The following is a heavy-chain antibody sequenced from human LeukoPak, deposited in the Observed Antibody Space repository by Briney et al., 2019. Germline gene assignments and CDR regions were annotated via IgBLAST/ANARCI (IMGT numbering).Heavy chain of an antibody. CDR1: GIKFTSYW. CDR3: ARLYYYGMEV. J-gene: IGHJ6*02. Sequence: GEPLKISCKGSGIKFTSYWIGWVRQMAGKRLEWMAVIYPGDSDTRYSPSFQGQVTISADRSTSTAYLQWSSLKASDTAMYYCARLYYYGMEVWGQGTTVTVSS. V-gene: IGHV5-51*01. CDR2: IYPGDSDT.